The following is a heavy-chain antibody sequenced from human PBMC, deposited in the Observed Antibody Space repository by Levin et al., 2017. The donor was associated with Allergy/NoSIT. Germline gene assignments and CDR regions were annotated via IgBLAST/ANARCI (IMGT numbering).Heavy chain of an antibody. CDR1: GGSFSGNF. Sequence: SETLSLTCAVYGGSFSGNFWTWIRQPPGKGLEWIGEINHSGSTNYNPSLKSRVSISIDTSKKQFSLKLRSVTAADTAVYYCARGDYDSSGYSSPDWFLDLWGRGTLVTVSS. V-gene: IGHV4-34*01. D-gene: IGHD3-22*01. CDR3: ARGDYDSSGYSSPDWFLDL. CDR2: INHSGST. J-gene: IGHJ2*01.